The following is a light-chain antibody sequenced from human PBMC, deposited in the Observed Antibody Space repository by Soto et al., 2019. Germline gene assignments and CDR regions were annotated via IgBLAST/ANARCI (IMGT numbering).Light chain of an antibody. CDR1: RSDIGGYNF. CDR3: SSYAGTNNRYV. J-gene: IGLJ1*01. Sequence: QSALTQPPSASGSPGQSVTISCTGTRSDIGGYNFVSWYQQHPGKVPKPIIYEVNKRPSGVPDRFSGSKSGNTASLTVSGLQADDEADYYCSSYAGTNNRYVFGTGTKVTVL. V-gene: IGLV2-8*01. CDR2: EVN.